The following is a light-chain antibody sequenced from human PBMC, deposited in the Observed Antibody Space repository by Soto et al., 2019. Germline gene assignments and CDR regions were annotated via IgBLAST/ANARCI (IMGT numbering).Light chain of an antibody. Sequence: QSVLTQSPSASGTPGQTMTISCSGSSSNIGSNAVYWYQQVPGSAPRLLMHSNDQRPSGVPDRFSGSRSGTSASLAVSGLRSEDEADYYCSSYTSMTTLVFGTGTKLTVL. CDR3: SSYTSMTTLV. J-gene: IGLJ1*01. CDR1: SSNIGSNA. CDR2: SND. V-gene: IGLV1-47*02.